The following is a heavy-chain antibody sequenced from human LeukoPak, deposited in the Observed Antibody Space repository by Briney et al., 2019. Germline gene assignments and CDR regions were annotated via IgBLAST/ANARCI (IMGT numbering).Heavy chain of an antibody. CDR3: SRLSLQDAYYMDV. J-gene: IGHJ6*03. CDR2: IRSKADTYAT. D-gene: IGHD4-11*01. V-gene: IGHV3-73*01. CDR1: GFTFSDFD. Sequence: GGSLRLSCAASGFTFSDFDIHWVRQASGKGLEWVGRIRSKADTYATAYAASVKGSFTISRGDSKNTAYLQMNSLKTEDTAVYYCSRLSLQDAYYMDVWGKGTTVTVSS.